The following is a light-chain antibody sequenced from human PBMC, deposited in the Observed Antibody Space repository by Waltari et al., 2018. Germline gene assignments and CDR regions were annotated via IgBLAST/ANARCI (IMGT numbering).Light chain of an antibody. CDR2: AAS. Sequence: DIQMNQSPSAVSASVGDRVTITCRTSQGFSSWLAWYQQKPGKGPKLLFYAASTLQSGVPSRFSGSGSGTHFTLTISSLQPEDIATYYCQQAYSLPRTFGQGTTVEIK. CDR1: QGFSSW. CDR3: QQAYSLPRT. J-gene: IGKJ1*01. V-gene: IGKV1-12*01.